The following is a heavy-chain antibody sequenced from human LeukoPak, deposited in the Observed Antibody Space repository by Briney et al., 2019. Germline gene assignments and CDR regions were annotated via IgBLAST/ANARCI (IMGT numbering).Heavy chain of an antibody. V-gene: IGHV3-7*01. CDR2: IKTDGSET. D-gene: IGHD4/OR15-4a*01. CDR1: GFTFNNYW. CDR3: VRNLPGAGY. Sequence: GGSLRLSCAASGFTFNNYWLSWVRQAPGKGLEWVANIKTDGSETYYVDAVKGRFTISRDNAKDSLYLKMNNLGVEDTAVYYCVRNLPGAGYWGQGTLVIVSS. J-gene: IGHJ4*02.